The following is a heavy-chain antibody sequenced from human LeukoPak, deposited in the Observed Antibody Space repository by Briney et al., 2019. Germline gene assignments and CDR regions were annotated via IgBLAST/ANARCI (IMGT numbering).Heavy chain of an antibody. V-gene: IGHV3-30*18. J-gene: IGHJ4*02. CDR1: GFTFNNYG. CDR2: ISYDGSNT. Sequence: GGSLRLSCAASGFTFNNYGMHWVRQAPGKGLEWVAMISYDGSNTYYADSVKGRFTISRDNSKNTLYLQMNSPRAEDTAVYYCANENYYGSGSYADHWGQGTLVTVSS. CDR3: ANENYYGSGSYADH. D-gene: IGHD3-10*01.